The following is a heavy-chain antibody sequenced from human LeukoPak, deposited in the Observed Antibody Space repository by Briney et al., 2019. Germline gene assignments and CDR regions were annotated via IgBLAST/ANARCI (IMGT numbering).Heavy chain of an antibody. V-gene: IGHV3-21*04. Sequence: GGSLRLSCAASAFTFSSYNMNWVRPPQGDGLEWVSSTPSGSSHVYYADSVTGRLATCRDTSTHPVYLQMNSLRAEETAVYYCAGDDSLLQFGCWGQGTLVTVSS. CDR2: TPSGSSHV. CDR3: AGDDSLLQFGC. D-gene: IGHD5-24*01. J-gene: IGHJ4*02. CDR1: AFTFSSYN.